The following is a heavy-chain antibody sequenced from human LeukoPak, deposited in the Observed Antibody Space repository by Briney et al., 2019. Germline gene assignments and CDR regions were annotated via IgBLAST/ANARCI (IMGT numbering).Heavy chain of an antibody. CDR1: GYTFTSYA. J-gene: IGHJ6*03. CDR2: INTNTGNP. D-gene: IGHD1-7*01. CDR3: ARVRAGTTRYYYFYMDV. V-gene: IGHV7-4-1*02. Sequence: GASVKVSCKASGYTFTSYAMNWVRQAPGQGLEWMGWINTNTGNPTYAQSFTGRLVFSLYTSISTAYLQISSLKAEDTAAYYTARVRAGTTRYYYFYMDVWGKGTTVTASS.